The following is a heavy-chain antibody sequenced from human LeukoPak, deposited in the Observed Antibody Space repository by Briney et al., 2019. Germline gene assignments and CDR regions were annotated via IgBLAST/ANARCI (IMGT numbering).Heavy chain of an antibody. CDR1: GGSFSGYY. CDR2: INHSGST. CDR3: ARHGVGLVAATYYGMDV. Sequence: SETLSLTCAVYGGSFSGYYWSWIRQPPGKGLEWIGEINHSGSTYYNPSLKSRVTISVDTSKNQFSLKLSSVTAADTAVYYCARHGVGLVAATYYGMDVWGQGTTVTVSS. J-gene: IGHJ6*02. V-gene: IGHV4-34*01. D-gene: IGHD2-15*01.